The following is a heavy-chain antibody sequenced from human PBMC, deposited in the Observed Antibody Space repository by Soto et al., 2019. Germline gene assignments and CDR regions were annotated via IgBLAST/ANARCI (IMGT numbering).Heavy chain of an antibody. V-gene: IGHV4-34*01. Sequence: SETLSLTCAVCGGSFSGYYWSWIRQPPGKGLEWIEEINHSGSTNYNPSLKSRVTISVDTSKNQFSLKLSSVTAADTAVYYCAITFGDPYFDYWGQGTLVTVSS. CDR2: INHSGST. D-gene: IGHD4-17*01. CDR1: GGSFSGYY. CDR3: AITFGDPYFDY. J-gene: IGHJ4*02.